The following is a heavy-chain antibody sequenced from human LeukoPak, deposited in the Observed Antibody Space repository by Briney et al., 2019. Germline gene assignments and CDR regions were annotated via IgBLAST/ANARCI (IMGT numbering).Heavy chain of an antibody. CDR3: AGETVTIRGTDGFDI. Sequence: GGSLRLSCAASGFTFDDYGMSWVRQAPGKGLEWVAVISYDGSNKHYADSVKGRFTVSRDNSKNTLYLQMSSLRAEDTAVYYCAGETVTIRGTDGFDIWGQGTMVTVFS. D-gene: IGHD4-17*01. V-gene: IGHV3-30*03. J-gene: IGHJ3*02. CDR2: ISYDGSNK. CDR1: GFTFDDYG.